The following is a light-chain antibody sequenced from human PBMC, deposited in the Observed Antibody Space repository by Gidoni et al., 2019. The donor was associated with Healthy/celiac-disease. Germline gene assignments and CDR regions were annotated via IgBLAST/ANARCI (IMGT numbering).Light chain of an antibody. Sequence: EIVLTQSPATLSLSPGERATLPCRASQSVSSYLALYQQKPGQAPRLLIYDASTRATGIPARCSGSGSGTAFTLPISSLQPEDFAVYYCQQRSNWPLTFGGGTKVEIK. CDR3: QQRSNWPLT. CDR2: DAS. V-gene: IGKV3-11*01. CDR1: QSVSSY. J-gene: IGKJ4*01.